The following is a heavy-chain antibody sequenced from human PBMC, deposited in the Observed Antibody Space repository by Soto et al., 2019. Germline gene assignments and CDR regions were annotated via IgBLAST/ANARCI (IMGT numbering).Heavy chain of an antibody. J-gene: IGHJ5*02. D-gene: IGHD2-15*01. CDR3: ARVEGDIVVVVAAESWFAP. Sequence: PSETLSLTCAGYGVSFSGYYWSWIRQLPGKGLEWIGEINHSGSTNYNPSLKSRVTISVDTSKNQFSLKLSSVTAADTAVYYCARVEGDIVVVVAAESWFAPWGQGTLVTVS. CDR2: INHSGST. V-gene: IGHV4-34*01. CDR1: GVSFSGYY.